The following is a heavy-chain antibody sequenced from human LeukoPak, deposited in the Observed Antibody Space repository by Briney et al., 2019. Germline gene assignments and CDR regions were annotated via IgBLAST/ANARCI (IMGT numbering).Heavy chain of an antibody. V-gene: IGHV3-30*02. Sequence: GGSLRLSCAASGFTFSSYGMHWVRQAPGKGLEWVAFIRYDGSNKYYADSVKGRFTISRDNSKNTLYLQMNSLRAEDTAVYYCANGGYYCDSSGYDSLDYWGQGTLVTVSS. D-gene: IGHD3-22*01. J-gene: IGHJ4*02. CDR1: GFTFSSYG. CDR3: ANGGYYCDSSGYDSLDY. CDR2: IRYDGSNK.